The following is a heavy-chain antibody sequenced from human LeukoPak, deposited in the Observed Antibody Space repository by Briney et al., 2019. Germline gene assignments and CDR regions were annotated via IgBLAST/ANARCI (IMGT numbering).Heavy chain of an antibody. D-gene: IGHD5-18*01. V-gene: IGHV1-69*13. CDR2: IIPIFGTA. CDR1: GRTFSSYA. CDR3: ARGTVDTAMVTDFDC. Sequence: SVTVSCKASGRTFSSYAISWVRQAPGQGLEWMGGIIPIFGTANYAQKFQGRVTITADESTSTAYMELSSLRSEDTAVYYCARGTVDTAMVTDFDCWGQGTLVTVSS. J-gene: IGHJ4*02.